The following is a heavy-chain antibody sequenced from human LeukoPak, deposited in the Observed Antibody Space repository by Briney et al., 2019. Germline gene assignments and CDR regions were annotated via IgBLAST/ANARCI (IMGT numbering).Heavy chain of an antibody. Sequence: PGGSLRLSCLVSGFSFSDYAMSWVRRAPGKGLEGVSAITGSGQTKYYTDSVKGRFTMSRDNSKNTLYLQMNSLRDEDTAEYFCAKESLVVIESYFDNWGQGTLVLVSS. CDR2: ITGSGQTK. J-gene: IGHJ4*02. CDR3: AKESLVVIESYFDN. CDR1: GFSFSDYA. V-gene: IGHV3-23*01. D-gene: IGHD3-22*01.